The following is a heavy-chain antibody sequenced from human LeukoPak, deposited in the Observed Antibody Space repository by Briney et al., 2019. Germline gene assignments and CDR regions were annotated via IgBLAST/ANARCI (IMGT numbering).Heavy chain of an antibody. CDR3: AGLYGSGSPEAY. J-gene: IGHJ4*02. CDR1: GGSISSGSYY. V-gene: IGHV4-61*02. Sequence: PSETLSLTCTVSGGSISSGSYYWSWIRQPAGKGLEWIGRIYTSGSTNYNPSLKSRVTISVDTSKNQFSLKLSSVTAADTAVYYCAGLYGSGSPEAYWGQGTLVTVSS. CDR2: IYTSGST. D-gene: IGHD3-10*01.